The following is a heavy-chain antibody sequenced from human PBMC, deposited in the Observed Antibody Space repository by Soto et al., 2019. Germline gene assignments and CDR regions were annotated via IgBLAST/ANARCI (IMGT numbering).Heavy chain of an antibody. V-gene: IGHV1-18*01. Sequence: QVQLVQSGAEVKKPGASVKVSCKASGYTFTSYGISWVRQAPGQGLEWMGWISAYNGNTNYAQKLQGRVTMTTDTSTSTAYMELRSLRSDDTAVYYCARDQVGTTQDYYYGMDVWGQGTTVTVSS. D-gene: IGHD1-1*01. CDR2: ISAYNGNT. J-gene: IGHJ6*02. CDR3: ARDQVGTTQDYYYGMDV. CDR1: GYTFTSYG.